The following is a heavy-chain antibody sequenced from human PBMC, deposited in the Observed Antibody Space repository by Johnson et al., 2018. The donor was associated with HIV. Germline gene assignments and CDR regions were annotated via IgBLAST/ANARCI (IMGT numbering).Heavy chain of an antibody. D-gene: IGHD1-26*01. CDR1: GFTFDDYA. Sequence: VQLMESGGGLVQPGGSLRLSCAASGFTFDDYAMHWVRQAPGKGLEWVAVISYDGSNKYYADSVKGRFTISRDNAKNSLYLQMKRLRAGDTAVYYCARGPLIVGASHAFDVWGQGTMVTVSS. CDR3: ARGPLIVGASHAFDV. V-gene: IGHV3-30*04. CDR2: ISYDGSNK. J-gene: IGHJ3*01.